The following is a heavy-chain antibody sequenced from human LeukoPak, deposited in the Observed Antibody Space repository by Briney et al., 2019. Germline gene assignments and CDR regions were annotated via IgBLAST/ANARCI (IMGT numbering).Heavy chain of an antibody. CDR2: VSGSGGST. Sequence: GGSLRLSCAASGFTFSNYSMKWVRQAPGKGLEWVSGVSGSGGSTYYADSVTGRFTISRDNSKNTLYLQMNSLRAEDTAVYYCARRSGIAVAGAFDYWGQGRLVTDSS. J-gene: IGHJ4*02. V-gene: IGHV3-23*01. CDR1: GFTFSNYS. D-gene: IGHD6-19*01. CDR3: ARRSGIAVAGAFDY.